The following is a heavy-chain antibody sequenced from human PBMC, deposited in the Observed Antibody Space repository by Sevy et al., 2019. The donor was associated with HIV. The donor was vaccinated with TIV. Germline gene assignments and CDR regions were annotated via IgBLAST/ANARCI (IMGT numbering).Heavy chain of an antibody. J-gene: IGHJ4*02. D-gene: IGHD2-2*01. CDR2: IIPIFGTT. V-gene: IGHV1-69*13. CDR3: ARAPILVIPGATDLYFDN. Sequence: ASVKVSCKASGGTFSNYALSWARQAPGQGLEWMGGIIPIFGTTNFAQTFQGRVTITGDEFTSTAYMELRSLRSADTAVYYCARAPILVIPGATDLYFDNWGQGTLVTVSS. CDR1: GGTFSNYA.